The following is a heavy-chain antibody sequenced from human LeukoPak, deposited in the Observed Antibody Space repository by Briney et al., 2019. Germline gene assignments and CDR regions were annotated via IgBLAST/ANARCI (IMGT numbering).Heavy chain of an antibody. Sequence: ASVKVSCKASGGTFTSYTVSWVRQAPGQGLEWMGRIIPMSGTVKYAQKFQGRVMITTDESTSTAYMELSSLRSEDTAVYYCATTDYWGQGTLVTVSS. V-gene: IGHV1-69*05. CDR3: ATTDY. CDR2: IIPMSGTV. J-gene: IGHJ4*02. CDR1: GGTFTSYT.